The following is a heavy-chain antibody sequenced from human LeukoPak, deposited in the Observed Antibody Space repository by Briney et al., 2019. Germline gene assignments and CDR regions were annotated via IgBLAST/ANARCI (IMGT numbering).Heavy chain of an antibody. CDR3: ARDRVVVPAAFDY. D-gene: IGHD2-2*01. Sequence: ASVKVSCKSSGYTFTSYYMHWVRQAPGQGLEWMAIINPSGGSTNYAQKFQGRVTMTRDTSTSTVYMELSSLRSEDTAVYYCARDRVVVPAAFDYWGQGTLVTVSS. CDR2: INPSGGST. J-gene: IGHJ4*02. V-gene: IGHV1-46*01. CDR1: GYTFTSYY.